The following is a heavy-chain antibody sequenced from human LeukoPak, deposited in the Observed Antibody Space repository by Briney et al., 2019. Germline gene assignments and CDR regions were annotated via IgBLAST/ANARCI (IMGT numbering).Heavy chain of an antibody. CDR3: ARFGGWYNWFDP. CDR2: ISAYNGNT. D-gene: IGHD6-19*01. V-gene: IGHV1-18*01. J-gene: IGHJ5*02. CDR1: GYTFTSYG. Sequence: ASVKVSCKASGYTFTSYGISWVRQAPGQGLEWMGWISAYNGNTNYAQKLQGRVTMTTDTSTSTACMELRSLRSDDTAVYYCARFGGWYNWFDPWGQGTLVTVSS.